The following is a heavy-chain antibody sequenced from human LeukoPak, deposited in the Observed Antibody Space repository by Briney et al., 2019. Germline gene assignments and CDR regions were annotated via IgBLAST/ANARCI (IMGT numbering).Heavy chain of an antibody. J-gene: IGHJ6*03. CDR2: INHSGST. D-gene: IGHD3-10*01. Sequence: SETLSLTCAVYGGSFSGYYWSWIRQPPGKGLEWIGEINHSGSTNYNPSLKSRVTISVDTSKNQFSLKLSSVTAADTAVYYCARRRITMVRGARGYYYYYYMDVWGKGTTVTISS. V-gene: IGHV4-34*01. CDR1: GGSFSGYY. CDR3: ARRRITMVRGARGYYYYYYMDV.